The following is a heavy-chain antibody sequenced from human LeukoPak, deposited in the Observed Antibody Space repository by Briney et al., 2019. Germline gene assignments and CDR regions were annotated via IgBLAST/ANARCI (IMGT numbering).Heavy chain of an antibody. J-gene: IGHJ4*02. CDR1: GYTFTGNY. CDR3: ARERGTAIAY. Sequence: GASVKVSCKASGYTFTGNYMHWVRQAPGQGLEWMGWINPNSGGTNYAQKFQGRVTMTRDTSISTAYLDLNRLKSHDTAVYYCARERGTAIAYWGQGTLVTVSS. CDR2: INPNSGGT. V-gene: IGHV1-2*02. D-gene: IGHD5-18*01.